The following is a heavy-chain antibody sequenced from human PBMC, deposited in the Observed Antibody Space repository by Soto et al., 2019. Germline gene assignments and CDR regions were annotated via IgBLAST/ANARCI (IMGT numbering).Heavy chain of an antibody. CDR3: AKDAVSGDGLWLVSD. Sequence: DVQLLESGGGLVQPGGSLRLSCAASGFSFNKYAMIWVHQAPGKGQEWVSGITGSGNTIEYIESVKGRFTISRDNSKNTVYLQMNSLRAEDTAMYYCAKDAVSGDGLWLVSDWGQGTPVTVS. CDR1: GFSFNKYA. D-gene: IGHD2-21*02. J-gene: IGHJ4*02. V-gene: IGHV3-23*01. CDR2: ITGSGNTI.